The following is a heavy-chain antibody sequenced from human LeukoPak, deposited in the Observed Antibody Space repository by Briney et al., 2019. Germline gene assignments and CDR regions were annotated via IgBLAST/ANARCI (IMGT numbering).Heavy chain of an antibody. CDR1: GFTFSDYY. CDR2: ISSSGSTI. Sequence: KPGGSLRLSCAASGFTFSDYYMSWIRQAPGKGLEWVSYISSSGSTICYADSVKGRFTISRDTAKNSLYLQMNSLRTEDTAVYYCARDLGGAAGIVAAYYYHGMDVWGQGTTVTVSS. J-gene: IGHJ6*02. CDR3: ARDLGGAAGIVAAYYYHGMDV. V-gene: IGHV3-11*01. D-gene: IGHD6-13*01.